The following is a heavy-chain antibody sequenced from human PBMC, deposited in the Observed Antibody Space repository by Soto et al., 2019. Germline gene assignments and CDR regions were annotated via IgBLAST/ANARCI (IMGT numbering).Heavy chain of an antibody. CDR3: ARDRPLEKRGYYYGLDV. J-gene: IGHJ6*02. Sequence: QVQLQESGPGLVKPSETLSLTCTVSGGSISGYYWNWIRQPPGKGLEWIGYIYYSGTVTYNPSLKSRISLSIDTSKTHFSLKLRSVTAADTAVYYCARDRPLEKRGYYYGLDVWGQGTTVTVSS. CDR1: GGSISGYY. V-gene: IGHV4-59*01. D-gene: IGHD1-1*01. CDR2: IYYSGTV.